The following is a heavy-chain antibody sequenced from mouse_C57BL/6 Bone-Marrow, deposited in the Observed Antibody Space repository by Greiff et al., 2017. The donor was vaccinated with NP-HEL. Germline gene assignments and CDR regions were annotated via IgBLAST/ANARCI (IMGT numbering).Heavy chain of an antibody. D-gene: IGHD2-2*01. CDR1: GYTFTSYW. V-gene: IGHV1-69*01. J-gene: IGHJ1*03. CDR3: ARGGLPPYWYFDV. CDR2: IDPSDSYT. Sequence: GQVEQSGAELVMPGASVKLSCKASGYTFTSYWMHWVKQRPGQGLEWIGEIDPSDSYTNYNQKFKGKSILTVDKSSSTAYMQLSSLTSEDSAVYYCARGGLPPYWYFDVWGTGTTVTVSS.